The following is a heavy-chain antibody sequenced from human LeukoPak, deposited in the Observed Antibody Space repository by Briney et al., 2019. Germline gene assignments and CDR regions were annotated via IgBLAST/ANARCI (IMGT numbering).Heavy chain of an antibody. CDR3: ARGYSSSWYRSDSRWFDP. CDR1: GGSFSGYY. D-gene: IGHD6-13*01. J-gene: IGHJ5*02. V-gene: IGHV4-34*01. CDR2: INHSGST. Sequence: SETLSLTCAVYGGSFSGYYWSWIRQPPGKGLEWIGEINHSGSTNYNPSLKSRVTISVDTSKNQFSLKLSPVTAADTAVYYCARGYSSSWYRSDSRWFDPWGQGTLVTVSS.